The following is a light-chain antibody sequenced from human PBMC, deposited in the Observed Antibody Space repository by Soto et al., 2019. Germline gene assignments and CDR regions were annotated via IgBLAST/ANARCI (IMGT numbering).Light chain of an antibody. V-gene: IGKV1D-12*01. CDR1: QGISRS. J-gene: IGKJ5*01. CDR3: QQADTFPIT. Sequence: DIQMTQSPSSVSASVGDRVTISCQASQGISRSLAWYQQKPGKAPKLLIYAASNLQSGVPSRFSGSGFGTDFTLTISSLQPEDSAIYYCQQADTFPITFGQGTRLEIK. CDR2: AAS.